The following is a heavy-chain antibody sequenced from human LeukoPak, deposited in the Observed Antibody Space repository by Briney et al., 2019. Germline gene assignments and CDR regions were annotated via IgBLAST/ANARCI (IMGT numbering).Heavy chain of an antibody. V-gene: IGHV3-64D*06. CDR2: IRGIGGNT. J-gene: IGHJ4*02. CDR1: GFTFSSHA. Sequence: GGSLRLSCSASGFTFSSHAMHWVRQTPGKGLEYVSAIRGIGGNTYYADSVKGRFTISRDNSKNTLYLQMSSLRAEDTAMYYCAKCYGDYIRYFDYWGQGTLVTVSS. D-gene: IGHD4-17*01. CDR3: AKCYGDYIRYFDY.